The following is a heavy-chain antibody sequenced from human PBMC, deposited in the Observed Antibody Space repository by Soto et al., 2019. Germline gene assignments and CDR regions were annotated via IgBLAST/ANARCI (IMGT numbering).Heavy chain of an antibody. CDR2: ISTSSSFI. CDR1: GFTFRSHS. Sequence: LRLSCEGSGFTFRSHSMNWVRQAPGRGLEWVASISTSSSFIYYGDSVRGRFIISRDNAKNSLDLQMDSLRVEDTAVYYCARENKDVNKSTSISSGFHGMDVWGQGITVTVSS. V-gene: IGHV3-21*01. CDR3: ARENKDVNKSTSISSGFHGMDV. J-gene: IGHJ6*02. D-gene: IGHD2-2*01.